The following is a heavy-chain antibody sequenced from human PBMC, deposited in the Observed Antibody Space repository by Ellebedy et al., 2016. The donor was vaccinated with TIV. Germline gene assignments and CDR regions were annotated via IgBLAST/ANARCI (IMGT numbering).Heavy chain of an antibody. CDR2: IKLDGSDK. CDR1: GFTFSSHW. V-gene: IGHV3-7*03. D-gene: IGHD1-26*01. Sequence: GGSLRLXXAASGFTFSSHWMSWVRQAPGKGLEWVANIKLDGSDKYYVDSVKGRFTISRDNAENSLFLQMNSLRAEYTAVYYCVRGGGSFDYWGQGTLVTVSS. J-gene: IGHJ4*02. CDR3: VRGGGSFDY.